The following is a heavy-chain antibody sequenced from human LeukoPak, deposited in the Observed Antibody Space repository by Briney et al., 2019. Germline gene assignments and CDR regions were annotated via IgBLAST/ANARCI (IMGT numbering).Heavy chain of an antibody. V-gene: IGHV4-39*07. CDR3: ARHLWFGDFPFDY. J-gene: IGHJ4*02. D-gene: IGHD3-10*01. CDR2: FYCGGTT. CDR1: GGSISSNSYY. Sequence: SETLSLTCTVSGGSISSNSYYWGWVRQPPGKGLEWIGSFYCGGTTYYNPSLKSRVTISVDTSKNQFSLKLSSVTAADTAVYYCARHLWFGDFPFDYWGQGTLVTVSS.